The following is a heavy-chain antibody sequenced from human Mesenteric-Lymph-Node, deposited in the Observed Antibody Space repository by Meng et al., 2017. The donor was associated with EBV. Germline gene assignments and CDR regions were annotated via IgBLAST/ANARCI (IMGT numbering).Heavy chain of an antibody. V-gene: IGHV4-4*02. D-gene: IGHD3-16*02. CDR3: ARITFGGAIGD. J-gene: IGHJ4*02. CDR1: SGSISNSNW. Sequence: QGQLQDSGPGLVKPSGTLSLTGAVSSGSISNSNWWSWVRQPPGKGLQWIGEIFHSGGTNYNPSLKSRVTISVDKSKNQFSLKVNSLTAADTAVYYCARITFGGAIGDWGQGTLVTVSS. CDR2: IFHSGGT.